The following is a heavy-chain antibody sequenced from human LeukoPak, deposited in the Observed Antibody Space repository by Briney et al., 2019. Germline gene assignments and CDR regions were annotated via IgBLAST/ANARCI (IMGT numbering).Heavy chain of an antibody. Sequence: GGSLRLSCAASGFSVNSNYMSWVRQAPGKGLEWVSVIYYRGSTYYADSVKGRFTISRDNSKNTLYLQMNSLRAEDTAVYYCARTPPYDSSGYYSSGYFDYWGQGTLVTVSS. CDR3: ARTPPYDSSGYYSSGYFDY. D-gene: IGHD3-22*01. CDR1: GFSVNSNY. J-gene: IGHJ4*02. V-gene: IGHV3-53*01. CDR2: IYYRGST.